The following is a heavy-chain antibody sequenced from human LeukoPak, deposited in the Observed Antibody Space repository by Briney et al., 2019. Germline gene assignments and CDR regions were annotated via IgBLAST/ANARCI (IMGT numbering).Heavy chain of an antibody. CDR3: ARDLSGYSYGPLGYYYYYMDV. CDR1: GFTFSSYW. CDR2: IKQDGSEK. Sequence: GGSLRLSCAASGFTFSSYWMSWVRQAPGKGLEWVANIKQDGSEKYYVDSVKGRFTISRDNAKNSLYLQMNSLRAEDTAVYYCARDLSGYSYGPLGYYYYYMDVWGKGTTVTVSS. D-gene: IGHD5-18*01. J-gene: IGHJ6*03. V-gene: IGHV3-7*01.